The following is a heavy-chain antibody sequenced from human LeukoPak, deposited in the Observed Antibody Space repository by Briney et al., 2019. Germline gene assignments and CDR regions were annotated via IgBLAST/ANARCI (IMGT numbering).Heavy chain of an antibody. J-gene: IGHJ4*02. D-gene: IGHD5-24*01. CDR2: ISGSGGST. CDR3: AKNPEMATIPGYFDY. CDR1: GFTFSSYA. Sequence: QSGGSLRLSCAASGFTFSSYAMSWVRQAPGKGLEWVSAISGSGGSTYYADSVKGRFTISRDNSKNTLYLQMNSLRAEDTAVYYCAKNPEMATIPGYFDYWGQGTLVTVSS. V-gene: IGHV3-23*01.